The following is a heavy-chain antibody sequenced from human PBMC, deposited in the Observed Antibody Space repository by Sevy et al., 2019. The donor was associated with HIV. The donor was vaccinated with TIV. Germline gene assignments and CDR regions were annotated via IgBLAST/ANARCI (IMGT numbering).Heavy chain of an antibody. CDR3: ARGGGGYYYDSSGYYGI. D-gene: IGHD3-22*01. V-gene: IGHV3-30-3*01. Sequence: GGSLRLSCAASGFTFSSYAMHWVRQAPGKGLEWVAVISYDGSNKYYAVSVKGRFTISRDNSKNTLYLQMNSLRAEDTAVYYCARGGGGYYYDSSGYYGIWGQGTMVTVSS. CDR1: GFTFSSYA. J-gene: IGHJ3*02. CDR2: ISYDGSNK.